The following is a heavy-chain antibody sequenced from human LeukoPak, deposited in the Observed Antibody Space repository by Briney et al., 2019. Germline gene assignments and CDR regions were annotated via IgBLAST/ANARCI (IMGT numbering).Heavy chain of an antibody. Sequence: GGSLRLSCTASGSSFSTYSMSWDRQAPGEGLEWLSYISGSSSTIYYADSVKGRFTISRDNAKNSLYLQMNSLRDEDTALYYCARDHYSRNDYWGQGTPVTVSS. J-gene: IGHJ4*02. CDR3: ARDHYSRNDY. V-gene: IGHV3-48*02. D-gene: IGHD6-13*01. CDR2: ISGSSSTI. CDR1: GSSFSTYS.